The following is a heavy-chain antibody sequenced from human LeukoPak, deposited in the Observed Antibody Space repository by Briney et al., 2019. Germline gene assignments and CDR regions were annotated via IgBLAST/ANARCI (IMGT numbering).Heavy chain of an antibody. CDR3: AREREYSNYYYYGMDV. D-gene: IGHD4-11*01. Sequence: VASVKVSCKASGYTFTSYGISWVRQAPGQGLEWMGWISAYNGNTNYAQKLQGRVTMTTDTSTSTAYMELRSLRSDDTAVYYCAREREYSNYYYYGMDVWGQGTTVTVSS. J-gene: IGHJ6*02. V-gene: IGHV1-18*01. CDR2: ISAYNGNT. CDR1: GYTFTSYG.